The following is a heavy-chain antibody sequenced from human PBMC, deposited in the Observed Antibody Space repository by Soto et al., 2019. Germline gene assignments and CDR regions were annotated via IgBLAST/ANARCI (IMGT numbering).Heavy chain of an antibody. D-gene: IGHD6-19*01. V-gene: IGHV4-30-2*01. CDR2: IYHSGST. CDR1: GGSISSGGYS. J-gene: IGHJ4*02. CDR3: ASAGGLGAVAADY. Sequence: QLQLQESGSGLVKPSQTLSLTCAVSGGSISSGGYSWSWIRQPPGKGLEWIGYIYHSGSTYYNPSRNSRVTISVDRSKNQFSLKLSSVPAADTAVYYCASAGGLGAVAADYWGQGTLVTVSS.